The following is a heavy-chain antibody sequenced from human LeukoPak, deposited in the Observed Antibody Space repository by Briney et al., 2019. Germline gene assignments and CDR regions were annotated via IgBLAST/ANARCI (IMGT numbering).Heavy chain of an antibody. CDR3: ARDSAQWELLSDYYYMDV. Sequence: ASVKVSCKASGYTFTGYYMHWVRQPPGQGLEWMGWINPNSGGTNYAQKFQGRVTMTRDTSISTAYMELSRLRSDDTAVYYCARDSAQWELLSDYYYMDVWGKGTMVTVSS. V-gene: IGHV1-2*02. J-gene: IGHJ6*03. D-gene: IGHD1-26*01. CDR2: INPNSGGT. CDR1: GYTFTGYY.